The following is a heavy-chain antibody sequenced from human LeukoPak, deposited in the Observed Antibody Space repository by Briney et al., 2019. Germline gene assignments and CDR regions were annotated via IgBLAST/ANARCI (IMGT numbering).Heavy chain of an antibody. CDR2: IRSKAYGGTT. CDR1: GFTFSSYA. V-gene: IGHV3-49*04. J-gene: IGHJ4*02. CDR3: TNSSSWYYFDY. Sequence: GGSLRLSRAASGFTFSSYAMSWVRQAPGKGLEWVGFIRSKAYGGTTEYAASVKGRFTISRDDSKSIAYLQMNSLKTEDTAVYYCTNSSSWYYFDYWGQGTLVTVSS. D-gene: IGHD6-13*01.